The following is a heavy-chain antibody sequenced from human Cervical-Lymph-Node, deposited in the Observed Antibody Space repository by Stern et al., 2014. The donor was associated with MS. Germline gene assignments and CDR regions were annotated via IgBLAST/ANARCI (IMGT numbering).Heavy chain of an antibody. Sequence: VKLVQSGAEVKKPGASVKVSCKASGYTFTSYGISWVRHAPGQGLEWMGWINTYNGNTNYAQKLQGRVTMTTDTSTSTAYMELRSLRSDDTAVYYCAREDTGDSYFDYWGQGTLVTVSS. D-gene: IGHD2-21*02. CDR3: AREDTGDSYFDY. CDR2: INTYNGNT. CDR1: GYTFTSYG. J-gene: IGHJ4*02. V-gene: IGHV1-18*01.